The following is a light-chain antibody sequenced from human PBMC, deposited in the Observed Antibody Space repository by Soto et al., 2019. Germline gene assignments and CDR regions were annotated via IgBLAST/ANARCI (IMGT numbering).Light chain of an antibody. Sequence: DVVMTQSPLSLPVTPGEPASISCRSSQSLLFSNGYTYLDWYVLKPGQSPQLLIYLGSNRASGVPDRFSGSVGVTDFTLKISRVEADDVGEYYCMPALQPPTFGQGTKVEIK. J-gene: IGKJ1*01. CDR2: LGS. CDR3: MPALQPPT. V-gene: IGKV2-28*01. CDR1: QSLLFSNGYTY.